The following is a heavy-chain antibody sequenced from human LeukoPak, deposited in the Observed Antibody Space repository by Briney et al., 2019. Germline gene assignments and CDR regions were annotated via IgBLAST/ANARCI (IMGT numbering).Heavy chain of an antibody. Sequence: ASVKVSCKASGYTFTAYYMHWVRLAPGQGLEWVGWINPTNGDTKYAQRFQGRVTMTRDTSINTVYMELSRLRSDDTAVYYCAKVIHSAVAFDIWGQGTMVTVSS. CDR2: INPTNGDT. CDR1: GYTFTAYY. V-gene: IGHV1-2*02. CDR3: AKVIHSAVAFDI. J-gene: IGHJ3*02. D-gene: IGHD1-26*01.